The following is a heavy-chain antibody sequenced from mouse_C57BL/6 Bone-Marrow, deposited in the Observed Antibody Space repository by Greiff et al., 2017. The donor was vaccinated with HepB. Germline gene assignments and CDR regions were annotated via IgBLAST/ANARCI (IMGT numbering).Heavy chain of an antibody. D-gene: IGHD2-1*01. CDR3: ARRGDGNYWYFDV. Sequence: QVQLQQPGAELVKPGASVKLSCKASGYTFTSYWMHWVKQRPGQGLEWIGMIHPNSGSTNYKEKFKSKATLTVDKSSSTAYMQLSILTSEDSAVYYCARRGDGNYWYFDVWGTGTTVTVSS. CDR2: IHPNSGST. CDR1: GYTFTSYW. V-gene: IGHV1-64*01. J-gene: IGHJ1*03.